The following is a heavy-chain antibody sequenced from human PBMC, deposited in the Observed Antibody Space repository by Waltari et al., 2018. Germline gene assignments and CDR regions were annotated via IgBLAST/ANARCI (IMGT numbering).Heavy chain of an antibody. Sequence: QVQLVESGGGVVQPGESLRLSCAASGFTFSSYAMHWVRQAPGKGVEWVALVWSDCSRTYNADSVKDRFTISRDNSKNTLSLQMSRLRPEDTALYYCAKVRRSDYFGSWSYPYYDVWGQGTLVSVSS. D-gene: IGHD3-10*01. CDR1: GFTFSSYA. CDR2: VWSDCSRT. CDR3: AKVRRSDYFGSWSYPYYDV. J-gene: IGHJ4*02. V-gene: IGHV3-30*02.